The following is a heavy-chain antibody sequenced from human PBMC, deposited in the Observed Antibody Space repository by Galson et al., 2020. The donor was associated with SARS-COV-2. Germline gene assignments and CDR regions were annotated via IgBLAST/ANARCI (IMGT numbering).Heavy chain of an antibody. V-gene: IGHV4-31*03. D-gene: IGHD6-13*01. Sequence: ETSETLSLTCTVSGGSISSGGYYWSWIRQHPGKGREWIGYIYYSGSTYYNPSLKSRVTISVDTSKNQFSLKLSSVTAADTAVYYCASVSSSWTAEYFQHWGQGTLVTVSS. J-gene: IGHJ1*01. CDR1: GGSISSGGYY. CDR3: ASVSSSWTAEYFQH. CDR2: IYYSGST.